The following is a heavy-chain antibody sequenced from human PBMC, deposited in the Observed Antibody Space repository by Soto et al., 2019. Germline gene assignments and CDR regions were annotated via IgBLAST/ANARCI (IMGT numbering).Heavy chain of an antibody. CDR1: GFSLSTSGMR. CDR2: IDWDDDK. J-gene: IGHJ6*02. Sequence: SGPTLVNPTQTLTLTCTFSGFSLSTSGMRVTWIRQPPGKALEWLARIDWDDDKFYSTSLKTRLTISKDTSKNQVVLTMTNMDPVDTVTYYCARTTERYGMDVWGQGTTVTVSS. V-gene: IGHV2-70*04. CDR3: ARTTERYGMDV.